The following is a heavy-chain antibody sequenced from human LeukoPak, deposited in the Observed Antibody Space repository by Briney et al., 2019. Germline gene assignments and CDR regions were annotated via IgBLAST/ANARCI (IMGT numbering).Heavy chain of an antibody. D-gene: IGHD3-22*01. CDR1: GGSFSGYY. J-gene: IGHJ4*02. CDR3: ARWRDYYDSSGTSDYFDY. Sequence: SETLSLTCAVYGGSFSGYYWSWIRQPPGKGLEWIGEINHSGSTNYNPSLKSRVTISVDTSKNQFSLKLSSVTAADTAVYYCARWRDYYDSSGTSDYFDYWAREPWSPSPQ. CDR2: INHSGST. V-gene: IGHV4-34*01.